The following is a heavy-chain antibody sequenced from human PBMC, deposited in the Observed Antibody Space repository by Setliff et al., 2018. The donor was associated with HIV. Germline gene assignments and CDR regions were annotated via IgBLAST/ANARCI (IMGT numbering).Heavy chain of an antibody. CDR3: ARDAPGNTESAPGY. CDR1: GYTFSSDG. Sequence: GASVKVSCKASGYTFSSDGISWVRQAPGQGLEWMGWSNAHNGNTNYIEKLQGRVTMTTDTSTSTAYMELRGLRSDDTAVYCCARDAPGNTESAPGYWGQGTLVTVSS. V-gene: IGHV1-18*01. CDR2: SNAHNGNT. J-gene: IGHJ4*02. D-gene: IGHD1-7*01.